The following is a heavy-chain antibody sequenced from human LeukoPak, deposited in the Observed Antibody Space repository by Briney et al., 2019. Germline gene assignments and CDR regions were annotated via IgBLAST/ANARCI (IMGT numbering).Heavy chain of an antibody. J-gene: IGHJ4*02. Sequence: GGSLRLSCAASGFTFSDYFMSWVRQAPGKGLEWLSYINGRGTYIDYAESLKGRITISRDNARNSLYLQMNSLRVEDTAVYYCARSGREATEIDYWGQGTLVTVSS. D-gene: IGHD1-1*01. CDR3: ARSGREATEIDY. V-gene: IGHV3-11*06. CDR1: GFTFSDYF. CDR2: INGRGTYI.